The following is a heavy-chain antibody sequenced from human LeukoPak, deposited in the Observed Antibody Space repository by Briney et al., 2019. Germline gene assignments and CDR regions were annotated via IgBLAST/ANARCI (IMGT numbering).Heavy chain of an antibody. CDR2: INQDGSEK. J-gene: IGHJ6*03. V-gene: IGHV3-7*01. Sequence: GGSLRLSCATSGFTFTSSWMTWVRQAPGKGLEWVANINQDGSEKYYVDSVKGRFTISRDNAKNSLDLQMDSLRVEDTAVYYCARTGCRGTCYSGGHSGGQYWHFMNVWGKGTTVTVSS. CDR3: ARTGCRGTCYSGGHSGGQYWHFMNV. D-gene: IGHD2-15*01. CDR1: GFTFTSSW.